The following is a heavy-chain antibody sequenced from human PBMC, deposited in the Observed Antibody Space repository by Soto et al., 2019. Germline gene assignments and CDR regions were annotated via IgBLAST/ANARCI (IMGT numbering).Heavy chain of an antibody. CDR1: GFTFSSYA. CDR3: ARLPRDGYSIDAFDI. J-gene: IGHJ3*02. Sequence: GGSLRLSCAASGFTFSSYAMHWVRQAPGKGLEWVAVISYDGSNKYYADSVKGRFTISRDNSKNTLYLQMNSLRAEDTAVYYCARLPRDGYSIDAFDIWGQGTMVTVSS. D-gene: IGHD5-18*01. CDR2: ISYDGSNK. V-gene: IGHV3-30-3*01.